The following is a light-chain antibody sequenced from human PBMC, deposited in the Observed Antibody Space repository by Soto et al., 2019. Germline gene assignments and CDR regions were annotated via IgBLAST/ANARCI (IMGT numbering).Light chain of an antibody. CDR2: AAS. CDR1: QSINSY. CDR3: QQSYSTPYT. V-gene: IGKV1-39*01. J-gene: IGKJ2*01. Sequence: DIQMTQSPSSLSASVGDRGTITCRPSQSINSYLNWYQQKPGKAPKLLIYAASSLQSGVPSRFSGSGSGTDFPLTIRSLQPADFATYYCQQSYSTPYTFGQGTKVDIK.